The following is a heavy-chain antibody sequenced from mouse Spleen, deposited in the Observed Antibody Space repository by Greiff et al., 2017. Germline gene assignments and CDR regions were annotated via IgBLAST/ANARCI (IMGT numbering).Heavy chain of an antibody. J-gene: IGHJ2*01. CDR3: AREGTVVATNYFDY. V-gene: IGHV1-81*01. Sequence: VQLVESGAELARPGASVKLSCKASGYTFTSYGISWVKQRTGQGLEWIGEIYPRSGNTYYNEKFKGKATLTADKSSSTAYMELRSLTSEDSAVYFCAREGTVVATNYFDYWGQGTTLTVSS. CDR2: IYPRSGNT. CDR1: GYTFTSYG. D-gene: IGHD1-1*01.